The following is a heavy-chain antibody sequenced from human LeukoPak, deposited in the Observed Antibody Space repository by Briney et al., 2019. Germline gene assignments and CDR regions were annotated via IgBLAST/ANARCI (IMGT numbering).Heavy chain of an antibody. V-gene: IGHV3-7*01. CDR3: ARDSSAYQ. CDR2: IKEHGSEK. CDR1: GFTFSTQW. J-gene: IGHJ4*02. D-gene: IGHD3-22*01. Sequence: GGSLTLSCAAPGFTFSTQWRRWARQPPEKGMGWVANIKEHGSEKSYRDSVKGRFTISRDNAKNSLYLQMNSLRAEDTAVYSCARDSSAYQWGQGTLVTVYS.